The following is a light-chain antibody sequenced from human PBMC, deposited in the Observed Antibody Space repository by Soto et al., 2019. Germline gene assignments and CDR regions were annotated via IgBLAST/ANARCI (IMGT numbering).Light chain of an antibody. J-gene: IGKJ1*01. CDR3: KQYNNWWT. Sequence: EIVMTQSPATLSVSPGERATLSCRASQSVSSNLAWYQKKPGQAPRLLIYGASTRATGIPTRFSGSGSGTEFTLTISSLQSEDFAVYYCKQYNNWWTFGQETRVEIK. CDR1: QSVSSN. CDR2: GAS. V-gene: IGKV3-15*01.